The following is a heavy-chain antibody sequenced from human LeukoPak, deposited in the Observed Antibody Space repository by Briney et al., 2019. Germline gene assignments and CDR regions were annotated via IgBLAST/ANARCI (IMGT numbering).Heavy chain of an antibody. CDR1: GYTFTGYY. V-gene: IGHV1-2*02. CDR2: INPNSGGT. Sequence: VASVKVSCKASGYTFTGYYMHWVRQAPGQGLEWMGWINPNSGGTNYAQKFQGRVTITADKSTSTAYMELSSLRSEDTAVYYCASSVTAARYYYYYMDVWGKGTTVTVSS. D-gene: IGHD6-6*01. J-gene: IGHJ6*03. CDR3: ASSVTAARYYYYYMDV.